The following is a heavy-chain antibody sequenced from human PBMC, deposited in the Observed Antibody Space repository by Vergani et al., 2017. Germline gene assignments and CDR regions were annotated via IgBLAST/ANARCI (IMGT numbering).Heavy chain of an antibody. Sequence: QVHLVESGGGVVQPGGSLRLSCTASGFTFSSFGLHWVRQASGKGLEWLVLVWFYGNNKYYADSVKGRFTISRDNSKNALYLQMDSLSPEDTAVYYCAKDQSFPGYSYGCHFYFYYCLDVWGQGTTVTVSS. CDR1: GFTFSSFG. J-gene: IGHJ6*02. CDR2: VWFYGNNK. CDR3: AKDQSFPGYSYGCHFYFYYCLDV. D-gene: IGHD3-16*02. V-gene: IGHV3-30*02.